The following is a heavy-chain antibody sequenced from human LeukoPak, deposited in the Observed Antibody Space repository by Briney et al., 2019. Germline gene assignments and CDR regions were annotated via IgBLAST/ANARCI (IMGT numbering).Heavy chain of an antibody. CDR3: ATSSGYYYDPLHFDY. D-gene: IGHD3-22*01. CDR2: IYYSGST. CDR1: GGSISSGGYY. J-gene: IGHJ4*02. V-gene: IGHV4-31*03. Sequence: SQTLSLTCTVSGGSISSGGYYWSWIRQHPGKGLEWIGYIYYSGSTYYNPSLKSRVTISVGMSKNQFSLKLSSVTAADTAVYYCATSSGYYYDPLHFDYWGQGTLVTVSS.